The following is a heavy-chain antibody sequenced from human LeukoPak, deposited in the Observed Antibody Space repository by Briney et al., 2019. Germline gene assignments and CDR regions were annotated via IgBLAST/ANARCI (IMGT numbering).Heavy chain of an antibody. J-gene: IGHJ1*01. CDR3: AGNLAAAGRYFQH. D-gene: IGHD6-13*01. Sequence: SETLSLTCTVSGASISSYHWSWIRQSPGKGLESIGYIYYSGSTTYNPSLKSRVTISLDTSKNQSSLKLSSVTAADTAVYYCAGNLAAAGRYFQHWGQGTLVTVSS. V-gene: IGHV4-59*01. CDR1: GASISSYH. CDR2: IYYSGST.